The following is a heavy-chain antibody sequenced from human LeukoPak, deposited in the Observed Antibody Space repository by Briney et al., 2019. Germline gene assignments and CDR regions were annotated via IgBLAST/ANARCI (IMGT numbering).Heavy chain of an antibody. Sequence: PGGSLRLSCAASGFTFSSYAMNWVRQAPGMGLEWVSVITSSGGSTAYADSVRGRFTISRDNSKNTLYLQMNSLRAEDTAVYYCAIRRYYYGSGSYKEYYFDYWGQGTLVTVSS. CDR1: GFTFSSYA. V-gene: IGHV3-23*01. CDR2: ITSSGGST. CDR3: AIRRYYYGSGSYKEYYFDY. J-gene: IGHJ4*02. D-gene: IGHD3-10*01.